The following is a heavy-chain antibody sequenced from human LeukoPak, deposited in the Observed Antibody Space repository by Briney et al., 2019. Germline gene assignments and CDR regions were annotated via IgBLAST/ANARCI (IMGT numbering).Heavy chain of an antibody. Sequence: GGSLRLSCAASGFTFTDSAMTWVHQAPGKGLEWVSAISTSGGDTIYTDSVKDRFTISRDNSKNTLYLQMNSLRAEDTAIYYCAKGGSYAPLDYWGQGTLVTVSS. V-gene: IGHV3-23*01. D-gene: IGHD1-26*01. CDR1: GFTFTDSA. CDR2: ISTSGGDT. CDR3: AKGGSYAPLDY. J-gene: IGHJ4*02.